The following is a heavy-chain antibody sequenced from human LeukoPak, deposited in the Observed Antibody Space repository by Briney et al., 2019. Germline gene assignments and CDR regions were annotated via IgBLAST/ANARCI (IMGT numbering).Heavy chain of an antibody. V-gene: IGHV4-34*01. CDR2: INHSGST. D-gene: IGHD2-2*02. CDR1: GGSISSYY. J-gene: IGHJ5*02. CDR3: ASPFIVVPAAIP. Sequence: SETLSLTCTVSGGSISSYYWSWIRQPPGKGLEWIGEINHSGSTNYNPSLTSRVTISVDTSKNQFSLKLSSVTAADTAVYYCASPFIVVPAAIPWGQGTLVTVSS.